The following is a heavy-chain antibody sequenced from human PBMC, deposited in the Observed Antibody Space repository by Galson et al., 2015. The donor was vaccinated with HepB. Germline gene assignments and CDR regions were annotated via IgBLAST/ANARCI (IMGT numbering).Heavy chain of an antibody. V-gene: IGHV3-23*01. CDR2: ISGSGGST. J-gene: IGHJ4*02. Sequence: SLRLSCAASGFTFSSYAMSWVRRAPGKGLEWASAISGSGGSTYYADSVKGRFTISRDNSKNTLYLQMNSLRAEDTAVYYCAKATHFWSGYPDYWGQGTLVTVSS. CDR3: AKATHFWSGYPDY. D-gene: IGHD3-3*02. CDR1: GFTFSSYA.